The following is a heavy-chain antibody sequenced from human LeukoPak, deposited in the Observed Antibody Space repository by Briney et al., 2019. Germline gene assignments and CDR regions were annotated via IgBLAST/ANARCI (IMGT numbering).Heavy chain of an antibody. CDR3: ARSSITIFGVDKYYFDY. Sequence: SQTLSLTCTVSGGSISSGSYYWSWIRQPAGKGLEWIGRIYTSGSTNYNPSLKSRVTISVDTSKNQFSLKLSSVTAADTAVYYCARSSITIFGVDKYYFDYWGQGTLVTVSS. J-gene: IGHJ4*02. D-gene: IGHD3-3*01. CDR2: IYTSGST. CDR1: GGSISSGSYY. V-gene: IGHV4-61*02.